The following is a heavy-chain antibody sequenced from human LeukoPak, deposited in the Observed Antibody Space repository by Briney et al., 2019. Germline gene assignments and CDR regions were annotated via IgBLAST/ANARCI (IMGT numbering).Heavy chain of an antibody. V-gene: IGHV3-33*01. Sequence: PGGSLRLSCAASGFTFSSYGMHWVRQAPGKGLEWVAVIWYDGSNKYYADSVKGRFTISRDNSKNTLYLQMNSLRAEDTAVYYCARGPYGSGTLSFDYWGQGTLVTVSS. D-gene: IGHD3-10*01. CDR1: GFTFSSYG. CDR3: ARGPYGSGTLSFDY. J-gene: IGHJ4*02. CDR2: IWYDGSNK.